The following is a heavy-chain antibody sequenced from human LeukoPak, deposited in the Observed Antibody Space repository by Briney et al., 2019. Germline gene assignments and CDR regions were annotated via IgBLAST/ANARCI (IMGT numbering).Heavy chain of an antibody. CDR3: AKDRYSYAFEYSDS. CDR1: GFTFSSFT. V-gene: IGHV3-30*04. CDR2: ISNDGSKK. D-gene: IGHD5-18*01. J-gene: IGHJ4*02. Sequence: GTSLRLSCAASGFTFSSFTVHWVRQAPGKGLDWVAVISNDGSKKYYADSVKGRFTISRDNSKNTLSLQVSSLRTEDTAVYYCAKDRYSYAFEYSDSWGQGTLVTVSS.